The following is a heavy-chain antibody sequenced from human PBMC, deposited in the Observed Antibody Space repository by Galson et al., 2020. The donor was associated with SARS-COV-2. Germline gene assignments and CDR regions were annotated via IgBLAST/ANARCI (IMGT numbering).Heavy chain of an antibody. J-gene: IGHJ4*02. CDR1: GFTFSSYA. CDR3: GKRDNNNYYDY. V-gene: IGHV3-23*01. Sequence: GESLKISCAGSGFTFSSYAMSWVRQAPGKGLEWVSAISGRGDSTYYADSVKGRFTISRDNSKNTLYLQMNSLRAEDTAVYYCGKRDNNNYYDYWGQGTLVTVSS. D-gene: IGHD3-10*01. CDR2: ISGRGDST.